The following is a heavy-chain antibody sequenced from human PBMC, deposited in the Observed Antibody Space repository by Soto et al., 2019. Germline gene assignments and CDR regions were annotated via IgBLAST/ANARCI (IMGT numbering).Heavy chain of an antibody. J-gene: IGHJ4*02. Sequence: SETLSLTCAVYGGSISSYYWSWIRQPPGKGLEWIGYIYYSGSTNYNPSLKSRVTISVDTSKNQFSLKLSSVTAADTAVYYCARARGIVGATTRYFDYWGQGTLVTVSS. V-gene: IGHV4-59*01. CDR3: ARARGIVGATTRYFDY. D-gene: IGHD1-26*01. CDR1: GGSISSYY. CDR2: IYYSGST.